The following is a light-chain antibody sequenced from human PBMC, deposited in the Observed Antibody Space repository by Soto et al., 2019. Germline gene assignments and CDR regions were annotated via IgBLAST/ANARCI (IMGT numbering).Light chain of an antibody. J-gene: IGKJ2*01. V-gene: IGKV1-39*01. CDR1: QSINIY. Sequence: GDSVTVTCRASQSINIYLNWYQQKPGKAPTLLIYGASSLQSGVPSRFTGGGSRTDFTLTISSLQPEDFATYDCQQSYRSPYTFCQGTKLEIK. CDR2: GAS. CDR3: QQSYRSPYT.